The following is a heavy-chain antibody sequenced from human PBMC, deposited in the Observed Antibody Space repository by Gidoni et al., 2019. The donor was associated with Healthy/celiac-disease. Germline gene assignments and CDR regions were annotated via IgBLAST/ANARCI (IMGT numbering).Heavy chain of an antibody. Sequence: EVQLVESGGGLVKPGGSLRLSCAASGFTYSNAWMSWVRQAPGKGLEWVGRIKSKTDGGTTDYAAPVKGRFTISRDDSKNTLYLQMNSLKTEDTAVYYCTTDFDIVVVPAATQYYYYGMDVWGQGTTVTVSS. CDR3: TTDFDIVVVPAATQYYYYGMDV. CDR1: GFTYSNAW. J-gene: IGHJ6*02. D-gene: IGHD2-2*01. V-gene: IGHV3-15*01. CDR2: IKSKTDGGTT.